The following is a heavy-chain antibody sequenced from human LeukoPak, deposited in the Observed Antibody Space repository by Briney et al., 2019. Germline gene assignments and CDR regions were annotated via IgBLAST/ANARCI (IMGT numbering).Heavy chain of an antibody. D-gene: IGHD2-21*01. J-gene: IGHJ4*02. CDR3: ARHSGGDSYGYYFDY. Sequence: GGSLRLSCAASGFTVSTNYMSWVRQAPGKGLEWVSVIYSGGITYYAASVKGRFTISRDNSKNTLSLQMNSLRAEDMAVYYCARHSGGDSYGYYFDYWGQGTLVTVSS. CDR2: IYSGGIT. CDR1: GFTVSTNY. V-gene: IGHV3-66*04.